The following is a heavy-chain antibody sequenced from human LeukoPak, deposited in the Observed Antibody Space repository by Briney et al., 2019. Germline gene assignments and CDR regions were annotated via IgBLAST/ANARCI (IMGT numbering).Heavy chain of an antibody. CDR3: AREDYGDGFDY. J-gene: IGHJ4*02. Sequence: SETLSLTCTVSGGSISSYYWSWIRQPPGKGLEWIGYTYYSGSTNYNPSLKSRVTISVDTSKNQFSLKLSSVTAADTAVYYCAREDYGDGFDYWGQGTLVTVSS. V-gene: IGHV4-59*01. D-gene: IGHD4-17*01. CDR2: TYYSGST. CDR1: GGSISSYY.